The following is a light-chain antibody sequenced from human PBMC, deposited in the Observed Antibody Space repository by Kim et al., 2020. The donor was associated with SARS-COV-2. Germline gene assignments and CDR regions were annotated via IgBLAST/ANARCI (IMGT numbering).Light chain of an antibody. Sequence: EIALTQSPANLSVSPGERATVSCRADQSVGDSVAWFQQRPGQAPRLLVYGASARAPGISARFSGSGSGTEFTLTISSLQSEDSAVYYCQQYYKWPPYTFGQGTKVDIK. J-gene: IGKJ2*01. V-gene: IGKV3-15*01. CDR2: GAS. CDR3: QQYYKWPPYT. CDR1: QSVGDS.